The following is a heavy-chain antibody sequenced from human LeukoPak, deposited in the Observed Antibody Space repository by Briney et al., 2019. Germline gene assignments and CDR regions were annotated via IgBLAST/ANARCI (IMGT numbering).Heavy chain of an antibody. V-gene: IGHV4-39*01. D-gene: IGHD3-22*01. CDR3: ARLYRQAFDSSGYSYDY. J-gene: IGHJ4*02. CDR2: IYYSGST. Sequence: SETLSLTCTVSGGSISSSSYNWGWIRQPPGRGLGRIGSIYYSGSTYYNPSLKSRITIFVDTSKNQFSLKLSSVTAADTAVYYCARLYRQAFDSSGYSYDYWGQGTLVTVSS. CDR1: GGSISSSSYN.